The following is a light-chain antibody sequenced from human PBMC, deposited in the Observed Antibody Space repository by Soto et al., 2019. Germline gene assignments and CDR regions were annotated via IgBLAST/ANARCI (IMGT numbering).Light chain of an antibody. V-gene: IGKV3-11*01. J-gene: IGKJ4*01. Sequence: EIVLTQSPATLSLSPGERATLSCRASQSVSSSLAWYQQKYGQAPRLLIYDVSNRVTGIPARFSGSGSGTDFTLTISSLEPEDFAVYYCQQRSNWPLTFGGGTKVEIK. CDR1: QSVSSS. CDR2: DVS. CDR3: QQRSNWPLT.